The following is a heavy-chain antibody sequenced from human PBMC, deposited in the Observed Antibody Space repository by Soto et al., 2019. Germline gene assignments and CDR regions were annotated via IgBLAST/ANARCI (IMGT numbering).Heavy chain of an antibody. J-gene: IGHJ6*02. CDR1: GYSFTNYW. Sequence: PGESLKISCKGSGYSFTNYWIGWVRQMPGKGLEWMAIIYPGDSDTRYSPSFQGQVTISADKSISTAYLQWSSLKASDTAMYYCARQNYPGSGNYSGMDVWGQGTTVTVSS. D-gene: IGHD3-10*01. V-gene: IGHV5-51*01. CDR2: IYPGDSDT. CDR3: ARQNYPGSGNYSGMDV.